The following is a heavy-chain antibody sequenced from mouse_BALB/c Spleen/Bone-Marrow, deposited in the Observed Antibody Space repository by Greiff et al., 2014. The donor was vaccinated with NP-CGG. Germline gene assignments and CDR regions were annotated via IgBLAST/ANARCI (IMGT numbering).Heavy chain of an antibody. CDR2: IDPYNGGT. D-gene: IGHD3-1*01. Sequence: EVHLVESGPELVKPGASVKVSCKASGYSFTDYNMYWVKQSHGKSLEWIGYIDPYNGGTSCNQKFKGKATLTVDKSSSTAFMHLNSLTSEDSAVYYCASYHSSGYAMDYWGQGTSVTVSS. V-gene: IGHV1S135*01. CDR3: ASYHSSGYAMDY. J-gene: IGHJ4*01. CDR1: GYSFTDYN.